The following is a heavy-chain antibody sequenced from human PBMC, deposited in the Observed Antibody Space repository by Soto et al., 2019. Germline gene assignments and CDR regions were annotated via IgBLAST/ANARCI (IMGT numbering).Heavy chain of an antibody. J-gene: IGHJ4*02. CDR1: GDTLTGLS. CDR3: ATPVGYSYGPFDY. CDR2: FDPEDGET. D-gene: IGHD5-18*01. V-gene: IGHV1-24*01. Sequence: ASVKVSCKVSGDTLTGLSMQWVRQAPGKGLEWMGGFDPEDGETIYAQKFQGRVTMTEDTSTDTAYMELSSLRSEDTAVYYCATPVGYSYGPFDYWGQGTLVTVSS.